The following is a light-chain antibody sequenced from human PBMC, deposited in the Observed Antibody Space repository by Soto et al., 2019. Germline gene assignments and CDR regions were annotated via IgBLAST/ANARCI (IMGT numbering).Light chain of an antibody. CDR1: QSISSN. V-gene: IGKV3-15*01. CDR3: QQYNNWPRAT. CDR2: RTS. J-gene: IGKJ4*01. Sequence: EIVMTQYKATLSVSPGERATLSCRASQSISSNLAWYQQKPGQAPRLLMFRTSSRATGFPARFSGSGSGTEFNLTISSLQSEDFGVYYCQQYNNWPRATFGGGTKVDIK.